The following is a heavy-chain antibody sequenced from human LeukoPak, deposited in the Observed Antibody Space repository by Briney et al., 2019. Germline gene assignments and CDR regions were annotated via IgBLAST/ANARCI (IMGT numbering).Heavy chain of an antibody. D-gene: IGHD3-22*01. CDR2: IYHSGSS. Sequence: SETLSLTCTVSGYSISSGYYWGWIRQPPGKGLEWIGSIYHSGSSYYNPSLKSRVTISVDTSKNHFSLKLSSVTAADAAVYYCARVAVVTRFDYWGQGTLVTVSS. V-gene: IGHV4-38-2*02. CDR1: GYSISSGYY. CDR3: ARVAVVTRFDY. J-gene: IGHJ4*02.